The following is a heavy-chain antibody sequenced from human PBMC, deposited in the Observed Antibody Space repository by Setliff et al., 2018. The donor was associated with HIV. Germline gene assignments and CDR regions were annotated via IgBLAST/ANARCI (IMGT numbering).Heavy chain of an antibody. Sequence: PSETLSLTCTVSGGSITSGGYYWSWIRHHPGKGLEWIGYIDYSGSTDYSPSLKSRVTISGVMSKNQFSLKLSSVTAADTAVYCCARGGNSYDSSGYYPWGQGTLVTVSS. CDR1: GGSITSGGYY. V-gene: IGHV4-31*03. CDR3: ARGGNSYDSSGYYP. D-gene: IGHD3-22*01. CDR2: IDYSGST. J-gene: IGHJ5*02.